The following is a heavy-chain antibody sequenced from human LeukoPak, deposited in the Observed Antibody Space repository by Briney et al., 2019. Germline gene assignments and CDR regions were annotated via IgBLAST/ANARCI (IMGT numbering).Heavy chain of an antibody. D-gene: IGHD2-2*01. Sequence: SETLSLTCTVSGGSISSYYWSWIRQPPGKGLEWIGYIYYSGSTNYNPSLKSRVTISVDTSKNQFSLKLSSVTAADTAVYYCARVVPAEGYYYYMDVWGKGTTVTVSS. CDR2: IYYSGST. J-gene: IGHJ6*03. CDR1: GGSISSYY. V-gene: IGHV4-59*01. CDR3: ARVVPAEGYYYYMDV.